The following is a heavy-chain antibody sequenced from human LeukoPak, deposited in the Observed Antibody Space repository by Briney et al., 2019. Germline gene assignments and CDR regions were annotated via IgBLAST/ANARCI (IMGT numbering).Heavy chain of an antibody. CDR2: FDPEDGET. J-gene: IGHJ4*02. CDR1: GYTLTELS. V-gene: IGHV1-24*01. Sequence: ASVKVSCKVSGYTLTELSMHWVRQAPGKGLEWMGGFDPEDGETIYAQKFQGRVTMTEDTSTDTAYMELSSLRSEDTAVYYCARPSPRFWSGYFAFDYWGQGTLVTVSS. D-gene: IGHD3-3*01. CDR3: ARPSPRFWSGYFAFDY.